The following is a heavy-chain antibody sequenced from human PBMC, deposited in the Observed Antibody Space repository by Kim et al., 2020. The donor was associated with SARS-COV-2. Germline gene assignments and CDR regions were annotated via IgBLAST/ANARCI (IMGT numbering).Heavy chain of an antibody. D-gene: IGHD1-26*01. CDR1: GYTFNGYY. V-gene: IGHV1-2*06. Sequence: ASVKVSCKASGYTFNGYYMNWVRQTPGQGLEWMGRINPNSGGTNYAQKFQGRVTMTRDTSISTAYLDLSSLRSDDTAVYYCARGVLDDYYGPDSFDQWGQEPLVPVPT. J-gene: IGHJ4*02. CDR2: INPNSGGT. CDR3: ARGVLDDYYGPDSFDQ.